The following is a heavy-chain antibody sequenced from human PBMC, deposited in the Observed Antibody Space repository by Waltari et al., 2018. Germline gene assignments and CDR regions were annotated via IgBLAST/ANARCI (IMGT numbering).Heavy chain of an antibody. D-gene: IGHD3-22*01. J-gene: IGHJ2*01. CDR3: ARAVFDYDHGWYFDL. CDR2: IYTSGST. Sequence: QVQLQESGPGLVKPSQTLSLTCTVSGGSISSGSYYWSWIRQPAGKGLEWIGRIYTSGSTTYNPPLKSRVTISVDTSKNQFSLKLSSVTAADTAVYYCARAVFDYDHGWYFDLWGRGTLVTVSS. CDR1: GGSISSGSYY. V-gene: IGHV4-61*02.